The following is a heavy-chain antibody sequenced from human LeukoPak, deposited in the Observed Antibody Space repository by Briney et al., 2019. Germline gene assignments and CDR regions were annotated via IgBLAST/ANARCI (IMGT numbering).Heavy chain of an antibody. J-gene: IGHJ4*02. CDR3: ATYYSDTSARD. D-gene: IGHD3-22*01. V-gene: IGHV1-2*02. Sequence: ASVKVSCKASGQTFTAYYMFWVRQAPGQGLEWMGWINPNSGGTNYAPKFQGRVTMTRDTSISTAYMELSSLRSDDTAVYFCATYYSDTSARDWGQGTLVTVSS. CDR1: GQTFTAYY. CDR2: INPNSGGT.